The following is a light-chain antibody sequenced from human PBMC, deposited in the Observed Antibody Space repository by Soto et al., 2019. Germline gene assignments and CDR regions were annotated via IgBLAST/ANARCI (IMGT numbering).Light chain of an antibody. Sequence: EIVLTQSPGTLSLSPGERATLSCRASQSVSSSYLAWYQQKPGQAPRLLIYGASSRDTGIPDRFSGSGSGTDFTLTISRLEPEDFAVYYCQQYGSSSWTFGQGTKV. V-gene: IGKV3-20*01. CDR1: QSVSSSY. J-gene: IGKJ1*01. CDR3: QQYGSSSWT. CDR2: GAS.